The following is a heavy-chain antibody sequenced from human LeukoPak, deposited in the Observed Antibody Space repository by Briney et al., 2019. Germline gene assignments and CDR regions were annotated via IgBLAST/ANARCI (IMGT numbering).Heavy chain of an antibody. V-gene: IGHV3-7*01. Sequence: GGSLRLSCAVSGFTFTDYWMNWVRQAPGKGLEWVASIRQDGGEKSYVDSVKGRFTISRANTKSSLYLQINSLRAEDTAVYYCARDGTAAGLYFDLWGQGTLVTVSS. D-gene: IGHD6-13*01. CDR3: ARDGTAAGLYFDL. J-gene: IGHJ4*01. CDR2: IRQDGGEK. CDR1: GFTFTDYW.